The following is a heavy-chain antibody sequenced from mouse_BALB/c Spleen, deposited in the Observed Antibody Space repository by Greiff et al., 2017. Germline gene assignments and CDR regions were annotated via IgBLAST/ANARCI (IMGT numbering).Heavy chain of an antibody. CDR1: GFTFSNYW. D-gene: IGHD2-3*01. CDR2: IRLKSNNYAT. J-gene: IGHJ1*01. CDR3: TRRWSHWYFDV. V-gene: IGHV6-6*02. Sequence: EVKLVESGGGLVQPGGSMKLSCVASGFTFSNYWMNWVRQSPEKGLEWVAEIRLKSNNYATHYAESVKGRFTISRDDSKSSVYLQMNNLRAEDTGIYYCTRRWSHWYFDVWGAGTTVTVSS.